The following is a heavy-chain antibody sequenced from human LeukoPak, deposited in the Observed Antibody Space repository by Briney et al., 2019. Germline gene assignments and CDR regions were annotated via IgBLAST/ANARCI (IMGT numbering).Heavy chain of an antibody. CDR1: GGSISSYY. D-gene: IGHD6-13*01. V-gene: IGHV4-59*01. J-gene: IGHJ6*03. CDR3: ARRGSSSWFSPYYYYYMDV. Sequence: SETLSLTCTVSGGSISSYYWSWIRQPPGMGLEWIGYIYYSGSTNYNPSLKSRVTISVDTSKNQFSLKLSSVTAADTAVYYCARRGSSSWFSPYYYYYMDVWGKGTTVTVSS. CDR2: IYYSGST.